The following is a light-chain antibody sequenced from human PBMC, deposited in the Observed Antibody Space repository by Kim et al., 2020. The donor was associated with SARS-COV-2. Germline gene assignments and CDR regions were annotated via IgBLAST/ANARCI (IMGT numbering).Light chain of an antibody. J-gene: IGLJ3*02. CDR3: NSRDSSGNHLNWV. CDR2: GKN. CDR1: SLRSYY. V-gene: IGLV3-19*01. Sequence: SSELTQDAAVSVALGQTVRITCQGDSLRSYYASWYQQKPGQAPVLVIYGKNNRPSGIPDRFSGSSSGNTASLTITGAQAEDEADYYCNSRDSSGNHLNWVFGGGTQLTVL.